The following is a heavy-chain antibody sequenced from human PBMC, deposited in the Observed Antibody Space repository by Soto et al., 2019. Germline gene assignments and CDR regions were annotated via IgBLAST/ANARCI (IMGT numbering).Heavy chain of an antibody. CDR1: GGSFSGYY. CDR3: ARVSRSYYDILTGYYKNWFDP. V-gene: IGHV4-34*01. J-gene: IGHJ5*02. CDR2: INHSGST. D-gene: IGHD3-9*01. Sequence: SETLSLTCAVYGGSFSGYYWSWIRQPPGKGLEWIGEINHSGSTNYNPSLKSRVTISVDTSKNQFSLKLSSVTAADTAVYYCARVSRSYYDILTGYYKNWFDPWGQGTLVTVSS.